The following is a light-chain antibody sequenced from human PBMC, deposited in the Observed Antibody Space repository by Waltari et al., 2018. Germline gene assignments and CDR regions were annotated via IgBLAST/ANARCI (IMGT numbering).Light chain of an antibody. Sequence: QSALTQPPSASGSPGQSVTISCTGTSSDVGAYDYVSWYQHHPGKAPKLLISEVSKRPSGVPDGVSGYRSGNTASLTVAGLQAEDEADYYCSSYAGSNNVVFGGGTKLTVL. V-gene: IGLV2-8*01. CDR1: SSDVGAYDY. CDR2: EVS. CDR3: SSYAGSNNVV. J-gene: IGLJ2*01.